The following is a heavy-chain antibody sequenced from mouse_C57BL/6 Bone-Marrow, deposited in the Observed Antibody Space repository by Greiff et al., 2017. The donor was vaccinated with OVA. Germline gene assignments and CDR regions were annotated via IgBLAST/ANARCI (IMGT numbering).Heavy chain of an antibody. J-gene: IGHJ1*03. D-gene: IGHD2-2*01. CDR3: ARWGLRWYFEC. Sequence: QVQLQQPGAELVKPGASVKLSCKASGYTFTSYWMQWVKQRPGQGLEWIGEIDPSDSYTNYNQTFKGKATLTVDTSSSTAYMQLSSLTSADAAVYYCARWGLRWYFECWGTGTTVTVSS. V-gene: IGHV1-50*01. CDR1: GYTFTSYW. CDR2: IDPSDSYT.